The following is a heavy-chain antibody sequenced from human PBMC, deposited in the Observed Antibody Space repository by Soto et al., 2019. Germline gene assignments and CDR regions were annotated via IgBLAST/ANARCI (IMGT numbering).Heavy chain of an antibody. CDR2: ISAYNGNT. CDR3: ASGSLYGSGSYHEYYFDY. D-gene: IGHD3-10*01. V-gene: IGHV1-18*01. J-gene: IGHJ4*02. Sequence: QVQLVQSGAEVKKPGASVKVSCKASGYTFTSYGISWVRQAPGQGLEWMGWISAYNGNTNYAQKLQGRVTMTPDTSTSTAYMELRSLRSDDTAVYYCASGSLYGSGSYHEYYFDYWGQGTLVTVSS. CDR1: GYTFTSYG.